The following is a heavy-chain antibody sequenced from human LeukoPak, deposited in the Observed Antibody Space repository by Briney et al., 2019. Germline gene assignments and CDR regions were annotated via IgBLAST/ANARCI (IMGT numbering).Heavy chain of an antibody. D-gene: IGHD2-15*01. CDR1: GFTFSSYG. J-gene: IGHJ4*02. Sequence: PGGSLRLSCAASGFTFSSYGMHWVRQAPGKGLEWVAFIRYDGSNKYYADSVKGRFTISRDDSKNTLYLQMNSLRAEDTAVYYYAKDRPYCSGGSCYSEVPDYWGQGTLVTVSS. CDR2: IRYDGSNK. V-gene: IGHV3-30*02. CDR3: AKDRPYCSGGSCYSEVPDY.